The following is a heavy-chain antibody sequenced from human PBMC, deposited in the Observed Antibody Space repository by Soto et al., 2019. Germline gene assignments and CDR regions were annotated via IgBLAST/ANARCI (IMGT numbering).Heavy chain of an antibody. CDR2: RYSTGTT. Sequence: SEPLSLPRRISGYSSNGVYICNWVRRPPGQGLEWIGSRYSTGTTYYNPSLRRRVKMWVDPSKNQLSLVLRSVTAGDTAVDYCVASATVVNSPWFDPWGQRRQVTV. CDR3: VASATVVNSPWFDP. V-gene: IGHV4-38-2*01. CDR1: GYSSNGVYI. J-gene: IGHJ5*02. D-gene: IGHD1-1*01.